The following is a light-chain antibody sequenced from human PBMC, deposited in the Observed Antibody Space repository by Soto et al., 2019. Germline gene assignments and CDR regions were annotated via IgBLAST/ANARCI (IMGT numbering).Light chain of an antibody. J-gene: IGKJ1*01. Sequence: DIQMTQSPSSLSASVGDRVTITCRTSQSIKNYLNWYQQKPGKAPKLLIYAASSLQSGVPARFSGSGSGADFTLTIISLQPEEFAIYYCQQSSSYPVTFGQGTRVQFK. CDR2: AAS. V-gene: IGKV1-39*01. CDR1: QSIKNY. CDR3: QQSSSYPVT.